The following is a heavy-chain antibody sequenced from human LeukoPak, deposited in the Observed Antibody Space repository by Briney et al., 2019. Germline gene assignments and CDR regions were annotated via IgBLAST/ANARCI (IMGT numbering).Heavy chain of an antibody. CDR2: INHSETT. CDR3: ARGTDGMATVFDY. D-gene: IGHD5-24*01. V-gene: IGHV4-34*01. CDR1: GGSFSGHF. J-gene: IGHJ4*02. Sequence: SDPLSLTCAVYGGSFSGHFWSWIRQTPEKGLQWIGEINHSETTSYDPSLESRVSISADVSKNQFSLKLNSVTAADTALYYCARGTDGMATVFDYWGQGTVVTVS.